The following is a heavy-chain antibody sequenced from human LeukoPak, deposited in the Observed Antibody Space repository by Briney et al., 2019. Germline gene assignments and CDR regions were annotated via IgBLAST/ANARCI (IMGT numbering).Heavy chain of an antibody. V-gene: IGHV3-23*01. J-gene: IGHJ4*02. CDR3: ANEEVPNDY. CDR1: GFTFSNHA. Sequence: AGGSLRLSCAASGFTFSNHAMTWVRQAPGKGLEWVSGISISGHKTYYADSVKGRFTISRGNSKNTVYLQMNSLRVDDTAVYYCANEEVPNDYWGQGTLVTVSS. D-gene: IGHD1-1*01. CDR2: ISISGHKT.